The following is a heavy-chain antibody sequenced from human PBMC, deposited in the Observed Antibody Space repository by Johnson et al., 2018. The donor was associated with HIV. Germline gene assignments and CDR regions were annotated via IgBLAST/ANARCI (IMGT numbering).Heavy chain of an antibody. Sequence: VLLVESGGGLVQPGRSLRLSCAASGFTFDDYAMHWVRQVPGKGLEWVSGISWNSVTIGYADSVTGRSTISRDKAKNSLYLQMNNLRSEDTALYYCARGWQLHGGLDIWGQGTMVTVSS. CDR2: ISWNSVTI. J-gene: IGHJ3*02. CDR1: GFTFDDYA. D-gene: IGHD3-10*01. V-gene: IGHV3-9*01. CDR3: ARGWQLHGGLDI.